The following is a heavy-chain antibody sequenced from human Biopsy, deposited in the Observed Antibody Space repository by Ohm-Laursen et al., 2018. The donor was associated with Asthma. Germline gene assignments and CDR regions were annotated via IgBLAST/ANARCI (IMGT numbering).Heavy chain of an antibody. Sequence: SETLSLTWTVSGVSIRSYYWTWIRHPPGKGLEWIGNIHYSGSTYSNPSLKSRVTISVDTSKKQISLRLSSVIAADTAVYYCAGFCSGGNCPDHWGQGTLVTVSS. CDR1: GVSIRSYY. CDR2: IHYSGST. D-gene: IGHD2-15*01. CDR3: AGFCSGGNCPDH. V-gene: IGHV4-59*01. J-gene: IGHJ4*02.